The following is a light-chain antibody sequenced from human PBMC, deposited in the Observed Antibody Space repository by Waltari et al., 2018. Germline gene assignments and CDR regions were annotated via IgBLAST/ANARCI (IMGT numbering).Light chain of an antibody. CDR3: CSYARYTSLV. CDR2: EVS. Sequence: QSALTQPASVSGSPGQSITISCTGTISDVGNYNLVSWYQHHPGKAPKLILYEVSERPSCVSNRFSGSKSGNTASLTISGLQAEDEADYYCCSYARYTSLVFGGGTRLTVL. V-gene: IGLV2-23*02. CDR1: ISDVGNYNL. J-gene: IGLJ3*02.